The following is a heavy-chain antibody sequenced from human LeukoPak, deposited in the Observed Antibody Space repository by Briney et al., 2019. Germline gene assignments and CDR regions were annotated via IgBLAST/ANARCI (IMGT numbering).Heavy chain of an antibody. J-gene: IGHJ4*02. D-gene: IGHD6-19*01. Sequence: SVMGRFTISRDNSKNTLYLEMNSLRADDTAVYYCARPPPRVSGQFFYFFDYWGQGTLVTVSS. V-gene: IGHV3-30*01. CDR3: ARPPPRVSGQFFYFFDY.